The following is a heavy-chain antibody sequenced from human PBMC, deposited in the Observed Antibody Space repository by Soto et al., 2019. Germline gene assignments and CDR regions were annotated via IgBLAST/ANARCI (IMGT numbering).Heavy chain of an antibody. CDR1: GGSISHDYYY. Sequence: QVQLQESGPGLLKPSQTLSLTCAVSGGSISHDYYYWSWIRQLPDKGLEWIGHIYNGGSTYNNPSLTSRVTVSVATSRNQFSLQLTSAGAADTAGYYCATGPSGDKVDSWGQGILVTVSS. V-gene: IGHV4-30-4*01. D-gene: IGHD7-27*01. CDR2: IYNGGST. CDR3: ATGPSGDKVDS. J-gene: IGHJ4*02.